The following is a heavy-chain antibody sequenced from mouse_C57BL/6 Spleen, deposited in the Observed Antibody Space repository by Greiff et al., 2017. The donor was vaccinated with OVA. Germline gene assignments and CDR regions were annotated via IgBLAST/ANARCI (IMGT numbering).Heavy chain of an antibody. CDR3: ARGRFYAMDY. V-gene: IGHV1-18*01. CDR1: GYTFTDYN. Sequence: EVQLQESGPELVKPGASVKIPCKASGYTFTDYNMDWVKQSNGKSLEWIGDINPNNGGTIYNQKFKGKATLTVDKSSSTAYMELRSLTSEDTAVYYCARGRFYAMDYWGQGTSVTVSS. CDR2: INPNNGGT. J-gene: IGHJ4*01.